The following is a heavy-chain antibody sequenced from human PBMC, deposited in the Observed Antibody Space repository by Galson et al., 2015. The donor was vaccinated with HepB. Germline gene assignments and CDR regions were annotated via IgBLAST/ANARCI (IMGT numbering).Heavy chain of an antibody. Sequence: SVKVSCKASGYTFTNNGINWVRQAPGQGLEWMAWIKPYNGDTKYSQKVQGRVTLTTDTSTSTAYMELRSLTSDDTAVYYRARERAEDTTDYWGQGTLVTVSS. CDR3: ARERAEDTTDY. J-gene: IGHJ4*02. V-gene: IGHV1-18*01. CDR1: GYTFTNNG. D-gene: IGHD1-26*01. CDR2: IKPYNGDT.